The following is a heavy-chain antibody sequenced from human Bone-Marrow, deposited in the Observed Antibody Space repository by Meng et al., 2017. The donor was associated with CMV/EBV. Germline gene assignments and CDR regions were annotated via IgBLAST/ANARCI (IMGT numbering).Heavy chain of an antibody. CDR3: ARGGEYADY. Sequence: GESLKISCAASAFTFSSYAMHWVRQAPGKGLEWVAVISYDGSNKYYADFVKGRFTTSRDNSKNTLYLQMNSLRAEDTAVYYCARGGEYADYWGQGTLVTVSS. V-gene: IGHV3-30*04. D-gene: IGHD3-10*01. CDR2: ISYDGSNK. J-gene: IGHJ4*02. CDR1: AFTFSSYA.